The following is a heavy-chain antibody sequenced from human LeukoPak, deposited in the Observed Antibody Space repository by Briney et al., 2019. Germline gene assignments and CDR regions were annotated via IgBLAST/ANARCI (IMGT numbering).Heavy chain of an antibody. D-gene: IGHD3-3*01. CDR2: IYYSGST. CDR1: GGSISSYY. J-gene: IGHJ6*03. CDR3: ARDLRGEYYDFWSGINYYYYYMGV. V-gene: IGHV4-59*01. Sequence: SETLSLTCTVSGGSISSYYWSWIRQPPGKGLEWIGYIYYSGSTNYNPSLKSRVTISVDTSKNQFSLKLSSVTAADTAVYYCARDLRGEYYDFWSGINYYYYYMGVRGKGTTVTVSS.